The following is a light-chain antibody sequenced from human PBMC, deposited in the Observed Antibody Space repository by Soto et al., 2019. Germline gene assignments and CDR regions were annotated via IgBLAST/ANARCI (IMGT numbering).Light chain of an antibody. CDR1: QSVSNNY. J-gene: IGKJ1*01. V-gene: IGKV3-20*01. Sequence: EIVLTQSPGTLSLSPGERATLSCRASQSVSNNYLAWYQQKPGQAPRLLIYGASNRATGIPDRFSGSGSGTDFTLTISRLEPEDFAVYYCRQYGYSPKTFGQGTKVDIK. CDR2: GAS. CDR3: RQYGYSPKT.